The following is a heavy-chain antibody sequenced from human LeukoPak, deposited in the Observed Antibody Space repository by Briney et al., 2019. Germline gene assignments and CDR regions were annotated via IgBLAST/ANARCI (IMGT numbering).Heavy chain of an antibody. Sequence: GGSLRLSCAASGFTFDDYAMHSVRQAPGKGLEWVSGISWNSGSIDYADSVEGRFTISRDNAKNSLYLQMNSLRPEDTAFYYCAKDTGSTWYYFDYWGQGTLVSVPS. D-gene: IGHD6-13*01. CDR2: ISWNSGSI. CDR3: AKDTGSTWYYFDY. CDR1: GFTFDDYA. V-gene: IGHV3-9*01. J-gene: IGHJ4*02.